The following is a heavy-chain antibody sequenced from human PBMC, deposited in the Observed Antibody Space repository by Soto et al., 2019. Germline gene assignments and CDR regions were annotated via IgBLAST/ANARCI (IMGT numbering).Heavy chain of an antibody. CDR3: ARSQSLGGGAYYYDMDV. V-gene: IGHV4-34*01. J-gene: IGHJ6*03. Sequence: SETLSLTCAVYGGSFSGYYWSWIRQPPGKGLEWIGEINHSGSTNYNPSLKSRVTISVDTSKNQFSLKLSSVTAADTAVYYCARSQSLGGGAYYYDMDVWGKGTTVTVSS. CDR1: GGSFSGYY. CDR2: INHSGST. D-gene: IGHD2-21*01.